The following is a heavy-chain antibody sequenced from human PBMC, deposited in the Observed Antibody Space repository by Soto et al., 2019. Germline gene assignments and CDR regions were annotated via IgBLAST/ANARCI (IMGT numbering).Heavy chain of an antibody. CDR1: GFTFSSYA. D-gene: IGHD2-15*01. J-gene: IGHJ5*02. CDR2: ISGSGGST. V-gene: IGHV3-23*01. CDR3: AKKRGSIVVVVAANHPFDP. Sequence: PGGSLRLSCAASGFTFSSYAMSWVRQAPGKGLEWVSAISGSGGSTYYADSVKGRFTISRDNSKNTLYLQMNSLRAEDTAVYYCAKKRGSIVVVVAANHPFDPWGQGTLVTVSS.